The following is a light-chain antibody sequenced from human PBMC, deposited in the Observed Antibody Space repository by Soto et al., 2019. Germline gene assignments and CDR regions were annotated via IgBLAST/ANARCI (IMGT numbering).Light chain of an antibody. J-gene: IGKJ1*01. V-gene: IGKV3-20*01. CDR2: GAS. Sequence: ELVLTQSPGTLSLSPGERATLSCRASQSVNSIYLAWYQQRPGQAPRLLIYGASSRATGIPDRFSGGGSGTDFSLTISRLEPEDFAVYYCQNYGSSQWTFGQGTKVEIK. CDR1: QSVNSIY. CDR3: QNYGSSQWT.